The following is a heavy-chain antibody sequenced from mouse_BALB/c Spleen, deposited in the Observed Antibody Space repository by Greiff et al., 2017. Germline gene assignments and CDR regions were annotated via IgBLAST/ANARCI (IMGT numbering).Heavy chain of an antibody. J-gene: IGHJ4*01. CDR1: GYSITSDYA. V-gene: IGHV3-2*02. D-gene: IGHD1-1*02. Sequence: EVKLVESGPGLVKPSQSLSLTCTVTGYSITSDYAWNWIRQFPGNKLEWMGYISYSGSTSYNPSLKSRISITRDTSKNQFFLQLNSVTTEDTATYYCAKDYGGRDHAMDYWGQGTSVTVSS. CDR3: AKDYGGRDHAMDY. CDR2: ISYSGST.